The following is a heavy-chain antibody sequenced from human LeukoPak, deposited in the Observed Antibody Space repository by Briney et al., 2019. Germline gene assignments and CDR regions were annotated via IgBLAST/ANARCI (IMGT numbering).Heavy chain of an antibody. D-gene: IGHD6-19*01. V-gene: IGHV3-23*01. CDR2: ISGSGGST. CDR1: GFTFSSYA. Sequence: PGGSLRLSCAASGFTFSSYAVSWVRQAPGKGLEWVSAISGSGGSTYYADSVKGRFTISRDNSKNTLYLQMNSLRAEDTAVYYCAKRTPRIAVAGTFFDYWGQGTLVTVSS. J-gene: IGHJ4*02. CDR3: AKRTPRIAVAGTFFDY.